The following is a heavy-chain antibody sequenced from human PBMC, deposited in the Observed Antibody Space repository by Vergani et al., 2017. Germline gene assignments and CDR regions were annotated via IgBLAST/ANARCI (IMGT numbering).Heavy chain of an antibody. CDR3: ARGQKLGIPMYYYYMDV. V-gene: IGHV4-34*01. J-gene: IGHJ6*03. Sequence: QLQLQESGPGLLKPSETLSLTCAVYGGSFSGYYWSWIRRPPGKGLEWIGEINHSGSTNYNPSLKSRVTISVDTSKNQFSLKLSSVTAADTAVYYCARGQKLGIPMYYYYMDVWGKGTTVTVSS. CDR2: INHSGST. D-gene: IGHD7-27*01. CDR1: GGSFSGYY.